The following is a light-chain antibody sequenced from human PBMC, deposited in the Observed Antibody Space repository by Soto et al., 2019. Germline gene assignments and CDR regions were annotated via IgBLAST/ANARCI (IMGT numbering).Light chain of an antibody. J-gene: IGKJ5*01. CDR2: GAS. CDR1: QSVGSSY. Sequence: EIVLTQSPGTLSLSPGERATLSCRASQSVGSSYLAWYQQKPGQAPRLLIFGASTRATGIPDRFSGSGSGTDFSLTIRRLEPEDFAVYYCQQYGSSPLITFGQGTRLEIK. CDR3: QQYGSSPLIT. V-gene: IGKV3-20*01.